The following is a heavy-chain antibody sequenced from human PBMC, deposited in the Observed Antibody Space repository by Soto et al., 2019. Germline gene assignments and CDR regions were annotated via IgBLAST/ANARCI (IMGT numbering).Heavy chain of an antibody. V-gene: IGHV4-59*01. D-gene: IGHD5-12*01. Sequence: SETLSLTCTVSGGSISSSYWSWIRQYPERGLEWISYVYHTGATNYTPSLKSRVTISLDTSKGQFSLNLTSLTTADTAVYFCARGGNRYSNVASGVGGFDFWGQGSLVTVS. CDR1: GGSISSSY. CDR2: VYHTGAT. J-gene: IGHJ4*02. CDR3: ARGGNRYSNVASGVGGFDF.